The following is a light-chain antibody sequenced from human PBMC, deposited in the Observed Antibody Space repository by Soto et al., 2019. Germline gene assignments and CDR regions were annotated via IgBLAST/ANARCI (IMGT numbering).Light chain of an antibody. V-gene: IGLV1-51*01. CDR2: DSN. CDR3: SSYTSSSTYV. CDR1: SSNIGNNY. J-gene: IGLJ1*01. Sequence: QSVLTQPPSVSAAAGQKVTISCSGSSSNIGNNYVSWYQQFPGTAPKLLIYDSNKRPSGIPDRFSGSKSGTSATLGITGLQTGDEADYYCSSYTSSSTYVFGTGTKLTVL.